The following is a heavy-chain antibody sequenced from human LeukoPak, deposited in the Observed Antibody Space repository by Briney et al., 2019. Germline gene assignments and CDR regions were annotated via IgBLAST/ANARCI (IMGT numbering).Heavy chain of an antibody. CDR1: GYTFTSYD. CDR3: AREESSSSSFDY. CDR2: MNPNSGNT. V-gene: IGHV1-8*03. J-gene: IGHJ4*02. D-gene: IGHD6-6*01. Sequence: ASVKVSCKASGYTFTSYDINWVRQATGQGLEWMGWMNPNSGNTGYAQKFQGRVTITRNTSISTAYMELSSLRSEDTAVYYCAREESSSSSFDYWGQGTLVTVSS.